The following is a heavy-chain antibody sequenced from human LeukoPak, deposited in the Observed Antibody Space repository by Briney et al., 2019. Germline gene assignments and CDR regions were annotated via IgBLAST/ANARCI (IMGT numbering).Heavy chain of an antibody. J-gene: IGHJ4*02. D-gene: IGHD6-13*01. CDR3: ASPSSAAAGTTGY. V-gene: IGHV3-30*04. Sequence: PGGSLRLSCAASGFTFSTYAMNWVRQAPGKGLEWVAVISYDGRQNYYADSVKGRFTISRDNSKNTLYLQMNSLRAEDTAVYYCASPSSAAAGTTGYWGQGTLVTVSS. CDR1: GFTFSTYA. CDR2: ISYDGRQN.